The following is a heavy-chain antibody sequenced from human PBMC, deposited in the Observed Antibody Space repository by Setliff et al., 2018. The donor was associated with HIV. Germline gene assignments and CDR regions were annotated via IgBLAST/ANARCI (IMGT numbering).Heavy chain of an antibody. CDR3: ATDPGYSSTWYSESFQH. V-gene: IGHV1-24*01. CDR1: GYTLTELS. J-gene: IGHJ1*01. CDR2: FDPEDGET. Sequence: ASVKVSCKVSGYTLTELSIHWVRQAPGKGLEWMANFDPEDGETFYAQKFQGRLTMTEDTSTDTAYMELSSLRSDDTAMYYCATDPGYSSTWYSESFQHWGQGAVVTVSS. D-gene: IGHD6-13*01.